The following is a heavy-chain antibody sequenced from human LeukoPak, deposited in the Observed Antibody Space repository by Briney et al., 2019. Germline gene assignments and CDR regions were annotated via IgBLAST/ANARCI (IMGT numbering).Heavy chain of an antibody. Sequence: ASVKVSCKASGYTFTSYGISWVRQAPGQGLEWMGWISAYNGNTNYAQKLQGRVTMTIDTSTSTAYMELRSLRSDDTAVYYCARVSLGYYYDSSGYYWGFDYWGQGTLVTVSS. D-gene: IGHD3-22*01. V-gene: IGHV1-18*01. CDR3: ARVSLGYYYDSSGYYWGFDY. CDR1: GYTFTSYG. CDR2: ISAYNGNT. J-gene: IGHJ4*02.